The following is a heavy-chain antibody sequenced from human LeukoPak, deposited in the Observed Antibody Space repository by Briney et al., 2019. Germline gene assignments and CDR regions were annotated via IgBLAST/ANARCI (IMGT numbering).Heavy chain of an antibody. CDR3: ARDQGSGSPFQH. J-gene: IGHJ1*01. D-gene: IGHD1-26*01. CDR1: GGSISSYY. Sequence: SETLSLTCTVSGGSISSYYWSWIRQPPGKGLEWIGYIYYSGSTNYNPSPKSRVTISVDTSKNQFSLKLSSVTAADTAVYYCARDQGSGSPFQHWGQGTLVTVSS. V-gene: IGHV4-59*12. CDR2: IYYSGST.